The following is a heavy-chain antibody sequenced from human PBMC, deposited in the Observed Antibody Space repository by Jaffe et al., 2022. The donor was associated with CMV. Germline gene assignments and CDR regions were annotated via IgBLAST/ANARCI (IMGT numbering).Heavy chain of an antibody. D-gene: IGHD6-13*01. V-gene: IGHV3-49*04. Sequence: EVQLVESGGGLVQPGRSLRLSCTASGFTFGDYAMSWVRQAPGKGLEWVGFIRSKAYGGTTEYAASVKGRFTISRDDSKSIAYLQMNSLKTEDTAVYYCTRDGERINIAAAGTGLDYWGQGTLVTVSS. CDR3: TRDGERINIAAAGTGLDY. CDR2: IRSKAYGGTT. J-gene: IGHJ4*02. CDR1: GFTFGDYA.